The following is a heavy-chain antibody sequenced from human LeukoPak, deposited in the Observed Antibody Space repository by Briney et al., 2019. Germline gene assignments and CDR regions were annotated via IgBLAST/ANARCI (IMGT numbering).Heavy chain of an antibody. V-gene: IGHV4-4*09. CDR2: IYTSGST. D-gene: IGHD2-2*01. Sequence: SETLSLTCTVSGGSISSYYWSWIRQPPGKGLEWIGYIYTSGSTNYNPSLKSRVTIPVDTSKHQFSLKLSSVTAADTAVYYCARLGDSCETYYYYYYMDVWGKGTTVTVSS. J-gene: IGHJ6*03. CDR3: ARLGDSCETYYYYYYMDV. CDR1: GGSISSYY.